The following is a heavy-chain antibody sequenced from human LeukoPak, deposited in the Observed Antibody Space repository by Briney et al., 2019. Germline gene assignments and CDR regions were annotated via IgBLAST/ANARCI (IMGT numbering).Heavy chain of an antibody. CDR2: IYHSGST. CDR3: ARDGGSYHQYNWFDP. Sequence: SGTLSLTCAVSGGSTSSSNWWSWVRLPPGKGLEWIGEIYHSGSTYYNPSLKSRVTISVDTSKNQFSLKLSSVTAADTAVYYCARDGGSYHQYNWFDPWGQGTLVTVSA. V-gene: IGHV4-4*02. D-gene: IGHD1-26*01. CDR1: GGSTSSSNW. J-gene: IGHJ5*02.